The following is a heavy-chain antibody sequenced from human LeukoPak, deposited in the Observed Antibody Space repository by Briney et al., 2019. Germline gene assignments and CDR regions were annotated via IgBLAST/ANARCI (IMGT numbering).Heavy chain of an antibody. CDR2: ISTSSADA. CDR3: AKGGRYDPIDN. V-gene: IGHV3-23*01. D-gene: IGHD3-16*01. J-gene: IGHJ4*02. CDR1: GFTCYDSA. Sequence: QPGVSLTLYCTASGFTCYDSAMTWQPQAPGKGGEGGLPISTSSADAIHTDPVRDRLTISRDNPKNNLYLKMKRPSAADASIYDSAKGGRYDPIDNWGQGTLVTVSS.